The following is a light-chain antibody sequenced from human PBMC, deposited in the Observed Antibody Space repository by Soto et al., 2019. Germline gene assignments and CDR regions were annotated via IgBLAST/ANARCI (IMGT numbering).Light chain of an antibody. J-gene: IGKJ1*01. CDR1: QSVSSTY. CDR3: QQYGGSRWT. Sequence: EIVWTQSPGTLSLSPGERATLSCRASQSVSSTYLAWYQQKPGQAPRLLIYGASNRATGIPDRFSGSGSGTDFTLTISRLEPEDFAVYYCQQYGGSRWTFGQGPRVDI. V-gene: IGKV3-20*01. CDR2: GAS.